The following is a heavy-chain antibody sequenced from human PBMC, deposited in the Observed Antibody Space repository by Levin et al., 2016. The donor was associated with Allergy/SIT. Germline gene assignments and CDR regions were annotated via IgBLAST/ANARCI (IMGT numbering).Heavy chain of an antibody. D-gene: IGHD3-3*01. Sequence: SGPTLVKPTETLTLTCTVSGFSLSNARMGVSWIRQPPGKALEWLAHIFSNDEKSYSTSLKSRLTISKDTSKSQVVLTMTNMDPVDTATYYCARMGGYYDFWSGYLLPNYYYYYYMDVWGKGTTVTVSS. CDR1: GFSLSNARMG. CDR3: ARMGGYYDFWSGYLLPNYYYYYYMDV. J-gene: IGHJ6*03. CDR2: IFSNDEK. V-gene: IGHV2-26*01.